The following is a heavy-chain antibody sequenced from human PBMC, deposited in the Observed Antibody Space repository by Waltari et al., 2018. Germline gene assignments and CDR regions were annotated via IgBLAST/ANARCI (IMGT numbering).Heavy chain of an antibody. CDR1: GFTFSSYG. J-gene: IGHJ4*02. Sequence: QVQLVESGGGVVQPGGSLRLSCAASGFTFSSYGMHWVRQAPGKGLELVDLIRYDGSKKYYADSVKGRFTISRYKSKNTLYLQMNSLRAEDTAVYYCAKDYYSSGVDYWGQGTLVTVSS. V-gene: IGHV3-30*02. D-gene: IGHD6-19*01. CDR2: IRYDGSKK. CDR3: AKDYYSSGVDY.